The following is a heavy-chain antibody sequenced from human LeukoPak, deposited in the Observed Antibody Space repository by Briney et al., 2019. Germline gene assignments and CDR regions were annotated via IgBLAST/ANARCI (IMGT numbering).Heavy chain of an antibody. CDR2: INPNTGGS. V-gene: IGHV1-2*02. J-gene: IGHJ6*03. D-gene: IGHD3-3*01. Sequence: ASVKVSCKASGYTFTDYYMHWVRQAPGQGLEWMGWINPNTGGSSSAQKFRGRVTMTRDTSISTAYMELSSLRSEDTAVYYCARASSIRSPPYYYYYYMDVWGKGTTVTVSS. CDR3: ARASSIRSPPYYYYYYMDV. CDR1: GYTFTDYY.